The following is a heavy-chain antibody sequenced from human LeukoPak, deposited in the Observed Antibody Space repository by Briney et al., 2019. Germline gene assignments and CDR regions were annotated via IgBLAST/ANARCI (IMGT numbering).Heavy chain of an antibody. CDR3: ARVTTVVSPFDY. V-gene: IGHV4-38-2*01. J-gene: IGHJ4*02. Sequence: PSETLSLTCAVSGYSISSGYYWGWIRQPPGKGLEWIGSIYHSGSTYYNPSLKSRVTISVDTSKNQFSLKLSSVTAADTAVYYCARVTTVVSPFDYWGQGTLVTVSS. CDR1: GYSISSGYY. D-gene: IGHD4-23*01. CDR2: IYHSGST.